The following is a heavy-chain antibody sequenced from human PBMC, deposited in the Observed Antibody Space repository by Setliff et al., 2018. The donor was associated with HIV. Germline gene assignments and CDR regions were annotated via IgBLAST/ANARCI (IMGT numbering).Heavy chain of an antibody. CDR2: IIPISGTA. Sequence: SVKVSCKASGGTFSNYGMSWVRQAPGQGLEWMGGIIPISGTANYAQKFQGRVTITTDESTSTAYMELSSLRSEDTTVYYCASTSSTKTLPDAFDIWGQGTMVTVSS. CDR1: GGTFSNYG. D-gene: IGHD2-2*01. J-gene: IGHJ3*02. V-gene: IGHV1-69*05. CDR3: ASTSSTKTLPDAFDI.